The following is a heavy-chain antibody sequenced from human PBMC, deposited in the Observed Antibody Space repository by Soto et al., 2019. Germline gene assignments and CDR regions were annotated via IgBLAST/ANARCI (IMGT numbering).Heavy chain of an antibody. CDR1: GFTFSSYG. D-gene: IGHD4-17*01. CDR3: AKDDYGDSPHFDY. V-gene: IGHV3-30*18. CDR2: ISYDGSNK. Sequence: GGSLRLSCAASGFTFSSYGMHWVRQAPGKGLEWVAVISYDGSNKYYADSVKGRFTISRDNSKNTLYLQMNSLRAEDTAVYYCAKDDYGDSPHFDYWGQGTLVTVSS. J-gene: IGHJ4*02.